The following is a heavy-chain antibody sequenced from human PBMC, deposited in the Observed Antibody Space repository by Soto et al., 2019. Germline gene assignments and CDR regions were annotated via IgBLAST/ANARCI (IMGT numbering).Heavy chain of an antibody. CDR2: IIPIFGTA. Sequence: SVKVSYKASGGAFSCYAMRWVRQDPGQGLEWMGGIIPIFGTANYAQKFQGRVTITADESTSTAYMELSSLRSEDTAVYYCARGVWMDIAAAEYYFDYWGQGTLVTVSS. CDR1: GGAFSCYA. V-gene: IGHV1-69*01. J-gene: IGHJ4*02. CDR3: ARGVWMDIAAAEYYFDY. D-gene: IGHD6-13*01.